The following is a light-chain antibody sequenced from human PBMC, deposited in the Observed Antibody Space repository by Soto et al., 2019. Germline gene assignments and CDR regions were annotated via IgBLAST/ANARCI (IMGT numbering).Light chain of an antibody. Sequence: QSVLTQPPSVSGAPGQRVTISCTGSSSNIGAGYDVHWYQQLPGTAPKLLIYGNNNRPSGVPDRFSGSKSGTSASLAITGLQAEDEADYYCQSYDSSYVFGTGTKVTVL. J-gene: IGLJ1*01. CDR2: GNN. V-gene: IGLV1-40*01. CDR3: QSYDSSYV. CDR1: SSNIGAGYD.